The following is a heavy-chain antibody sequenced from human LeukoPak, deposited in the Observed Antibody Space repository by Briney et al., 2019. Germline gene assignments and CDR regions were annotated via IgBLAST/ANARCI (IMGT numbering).Heavy chain of an antibody. D-gene: IGHD3-10*01. CDR2: IYYSGST. Sequence: SETLSLTCTLSGDSISGYYWSWLRQPPGKGLEWIGYIYYSGSTNYNPSLKSRVTISVDTSRNQFSLKLSSVTAADTAVYYCARHDYGSGNYFDHWGQGTLVTVSS. J-gene: IGHJ5*02. CDR1: GDSISGYY. CDR3: ARHDYGSGNYFDH. V-gene: IGHV4-59*08.